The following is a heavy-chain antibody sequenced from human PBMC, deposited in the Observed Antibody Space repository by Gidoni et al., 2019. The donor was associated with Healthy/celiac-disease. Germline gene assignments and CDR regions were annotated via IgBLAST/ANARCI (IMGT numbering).Heavy chain of an antibody. V-gene: IGHV3-9*01. CDR1: GFTFDDYA. CDR2: ISWNSGSI. J-gene: IGHJ6*02. CDR3: AKEYSTSAYYYYGMDV. D-gene: IGHD6-6*01. Sequence: EVQLVESGGGLVQPGRSLRLSCAASGFTFDDYAMHWVRQAPGKGLEWVSGISWNSGSIGYADSVRGRFTISRDNAKNSLYLQMNSLGAEDTALYYCAKEYSTSAYYYYGMDVWGQGTTVTVSS.